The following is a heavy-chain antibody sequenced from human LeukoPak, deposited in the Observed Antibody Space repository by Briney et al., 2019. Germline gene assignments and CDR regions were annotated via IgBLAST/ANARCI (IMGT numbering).Heavy chain of an antibody. J-gene: IGHJ4*02. V-gene: IGHV4-39*07. D-gene: IGHD6-19*01. CDR1: GGSISSSSYY. Sequence: SETLSLTCTVSGGSISSSSYYWGWIRQPPGKGLEWIGSIYYSGSTYYNPSLKSRVTISVDTSKNQFSLKLSSATAADTAVYYCATSSGWYSVAPTFDYWGQGTLVTVSS. CDR3: ATSSGWYSVAPTFDY. CDR2: IYYSGST.